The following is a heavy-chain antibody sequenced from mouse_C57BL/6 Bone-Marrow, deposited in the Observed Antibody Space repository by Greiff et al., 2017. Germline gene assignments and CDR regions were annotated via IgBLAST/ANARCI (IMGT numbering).Heavy chain of an antibody. V-gene: IGHV1-26*01. CDR3: ARGGYSNYVAWFAY. D-gene: IGHD2-5*01. J-gene: IGHJ3*01. CDR2: INPNNGGT. CDR1: GYTFTDYY. Sequence: VQLQQSGPELVKPGASVKISCKASGYTFTDYYMNWVKQSHGKSLEWIGDINPNNGGTSYNQKLQGKATLTVDKSSSTAYMELRSLTSEDSAVYYCARGGYSNYVAWFAYWGQGTLVTVSA.